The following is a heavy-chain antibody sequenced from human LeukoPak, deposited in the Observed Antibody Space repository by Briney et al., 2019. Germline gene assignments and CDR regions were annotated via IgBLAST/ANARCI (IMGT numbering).Heavy chain of an antibody. Sequence: TSETLSLTCTVSGGSISSGGYYWSWIRQHPGKGLEWIGYIYYSGSTYYNPSLKSRVTISVDTSKNQSSLKLSSVTAADTAVYYCARADYDILTGQTYNWFDPWGQGTLVTVSS. V-gene: IGHV4-31*03. CDR2: IYYSGST. J-gene: IGHJ5*02. D-gene: IGHD3-9*01. CDR3: ARADYDILTGQTYNWFDP. CDR1: GGSISSGGYY.